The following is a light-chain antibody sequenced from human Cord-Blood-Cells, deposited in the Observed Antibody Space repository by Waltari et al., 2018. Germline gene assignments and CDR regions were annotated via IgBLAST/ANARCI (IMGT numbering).Light chain of an antibody. J-gene: IGKJ4*01. Sequence: DIVMTQSPDSLAVSLGERATINCKPSQSVLYSSNNKNYLAWYQQKPGQPPKLLIYWASTRESGVPDRFSGSGSGTDFTLTISSLQAEDVAVYCCQQYYSTPLTFGGVTKVEIK. CDR3: QQYYSTPLT. CDR1: QSVLYSSNNKNY. CDR2: WAS. V-gene: IGKV4-1*01.